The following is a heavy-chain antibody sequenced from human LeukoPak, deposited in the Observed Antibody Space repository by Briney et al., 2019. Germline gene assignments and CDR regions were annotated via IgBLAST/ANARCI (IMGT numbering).Heavy chain of an antibody. CDR1: GVSVSNFY. CDR3: VRDKRGWLREKNYYYYVDV. Sequence: SETLSLTCAVSGVSVSNFYWSWIRQPAGKGLEWVGRIYTNGRTKYNPSLNSRVSLSVDTSKNQLSLRLASVTAADTAVFYCVRDKRGWLREKNYYYYVDVWGKGTTVTVSS. CDR2: IYTNGRT. V-gene: IGHV4-4*07. J-gene: IGHJ6*03. D-gene: IGHD5-18*01.